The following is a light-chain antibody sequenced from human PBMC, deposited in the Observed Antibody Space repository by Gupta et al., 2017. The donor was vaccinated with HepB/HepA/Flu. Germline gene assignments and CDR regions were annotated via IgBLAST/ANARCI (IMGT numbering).Light chain of an antibody. V-gene: IGLV1-51*01. Sequence: QSALTQPPSVSAAPGHNVTISCSGSSSNIVSNYVAWYHQFPATAPRIPIYDKDKRPSGIPARCSGSKSGTSATLGITGLQTGDEAEYYSGTWHGNLSSGIRVFGGGTKLTVL. CDR1: SSNIVSNY. CDR2: DKD. J-gene: IGLJ3*02. CDR3: GTWHGNLSSGIRV.